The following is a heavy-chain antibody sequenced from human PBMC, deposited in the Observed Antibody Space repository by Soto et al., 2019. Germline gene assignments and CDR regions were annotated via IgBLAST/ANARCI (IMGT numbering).Heavy chain of an antibody. J-gene: IGHJ4*02. D-gene: IGHD1-26*01. CDR2: ISYDGSNK. V-gene: IGHV3-30*18. CDR1: GISFSIYC. CDR3: AKPYSGSPPQKFDY. Sequence: LIPAWASSGISFSIYCMYLVRQAPGKGLEWVAAISYDGSNKYYADSVKGRFTISRDNSKNTLFLQMNSLRAEDTAVYYCAKPYSGSPPQKFDYWGQGNLVTV.